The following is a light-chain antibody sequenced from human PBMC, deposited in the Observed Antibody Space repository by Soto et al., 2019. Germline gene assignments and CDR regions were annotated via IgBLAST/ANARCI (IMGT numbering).Light chain of an antibody. CDR1: QSLRHSNGYNY. V-gene: IGKV2-28*01. CDR3: MQSLHTRT. J-gene: IGKJ1*01. CDR2: LGS. Sequence: DVVMTQSPLSLPVTPGEPASISCRSSQSLRHSNGYNYLDWYLQKPGQPPQLLIYLGSHRASGVPDRFSGSESGTDFTLKISRVEADDVGVYYCMQSLHTRTFGQGTRVEI.